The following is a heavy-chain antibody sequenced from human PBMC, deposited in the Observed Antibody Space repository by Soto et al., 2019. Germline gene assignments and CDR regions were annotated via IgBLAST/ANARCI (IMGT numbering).Heavy chain of an antibody. Sequence: GSLRLSCAASGFTFSSFRMHWVRQVPGKGLVWVSRISTDGSSTNYADSVRGRFTISRDNPKNTLYLQMNNLRVEDTAVYYCTRDGWAVAENWGQGTLVTVPS. D-gene: IGHD6-19*01. CDR3: TRDGWAVAEN. J-gene: IGHJ4*02. CDR2: ISTDGSST. CDR1: GFTFSSFR. V-gene: IGHV3-74*01.